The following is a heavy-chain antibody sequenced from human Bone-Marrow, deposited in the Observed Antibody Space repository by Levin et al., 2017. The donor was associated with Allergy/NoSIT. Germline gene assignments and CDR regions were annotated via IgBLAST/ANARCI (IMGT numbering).Heavy chain of an antibody. CDR1: GDSISSSTYY. Sequence: PGGSLRLSCTVSGDSISSSTYYWGWIRQPPGKGLEWIGSMSYTGSTYYSPSLKSRVTISIHTSMSQFSLRVSSVTAADTAVYYCARRVTGTMLDYWGQGTLVTVSS. CDR2: MSYTGST. J-gene: IGHJ4*02. D-gene: IGHD1-7*01. CDR3: ARRVTGTMLDY. V-gene: IGHV4-39*01.